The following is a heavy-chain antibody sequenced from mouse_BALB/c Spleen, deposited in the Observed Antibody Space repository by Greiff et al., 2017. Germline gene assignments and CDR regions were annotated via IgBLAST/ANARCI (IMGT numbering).Heavy chain of an antibody. CDR3: ARWGGSFDV. CDR1: GFTFSSFG. Sequence: EVKLVESGGGLVQPGGSRKLSRAASGFTFSSFGMHWVRQAPEKGLEWVAYISSGSRTIYYADTVKGRFTISRDNPKNTLFQQMTSRRSEDTAMYYCARWGGSFDVWGAGTTVTVSS. J-gene: IGHJ1*01. CDR2: ISSGSRTI. V-gene: IGHV5-17*02.